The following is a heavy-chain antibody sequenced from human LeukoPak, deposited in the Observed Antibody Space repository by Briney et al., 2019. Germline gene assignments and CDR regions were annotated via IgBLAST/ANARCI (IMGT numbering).Heavy chain of an antibody. D-gene: IGHD6-13*01. CDR2: IYYSGST. CDR1: GGSISSYY. V-gene: IGHV4-59*01. CDR3: ARVAAAAAHDY. Sequence: ASETLSLTCTVSGGSISSYYWSWIRQPPGKGLEWIGYIYYSGSTNYNPSLKSRVTISVDTSKNQFSLKLSSVTAVDTAVYYCARVAAAAAHDYWGQGTLVTVSS. J-gene: IGHJ4*02.